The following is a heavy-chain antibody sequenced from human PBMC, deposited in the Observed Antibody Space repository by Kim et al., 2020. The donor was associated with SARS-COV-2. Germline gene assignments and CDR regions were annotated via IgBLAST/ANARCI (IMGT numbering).Heavy chain of an antibody. CDR3: ARDLTTSSYDGIQFDS. Sequence: SVKDRFTISRDNARNSQFLQMTSLRVEDTAVYYCARDLTTSSYDGIQFDSWGQGTLVTVSS. V-gene: IGHV3-7*04. J-gene: IGHJ4*02. D-gene: IGHD6-6*01.